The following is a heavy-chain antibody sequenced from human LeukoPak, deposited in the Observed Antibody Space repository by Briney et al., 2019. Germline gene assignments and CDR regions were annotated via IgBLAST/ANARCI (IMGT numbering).Heavy chain of an antibody. V-gene: IGHV1-2*02. D-gene: IGHD2-2*01. CDR2: INPNSGGT. CDR3: AREVVVVPAAMAFDY. J-gene: IGHJ4*02. CDR1: GYTFTGYY. Sequence: ASVKVSCKASGYTFTGYYMHWVRQAPGQGLGWMGWINPNSGGTNYAQKFQGRVTMTRDTSISTAYMELSRLRSDDTAVYYCAREVVVVPAAMAFDYWGQGTLVTVSS.